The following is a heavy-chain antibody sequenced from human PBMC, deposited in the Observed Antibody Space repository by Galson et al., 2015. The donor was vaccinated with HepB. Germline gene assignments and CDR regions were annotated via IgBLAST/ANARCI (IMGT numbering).Heavy chain of an antibody. J-gene: IGHJ4*02. CDR2: MNPNSGNT. CDR1: GYTFTSYD. Sequence: SVKVSCKASGYTFTSYDINWVRQATGQGLEWMGWMNPNSGNTGYAQKFQGGVTMTRNTSISTAYMELSSLRSEDTAVYYCARGMLATVTTGFDYWGQGTLVTVSS. CDR3: ARGMLATVTTGFDY. D-gene: IGHD4-11*01. V-gene: IGHV1-8*01.